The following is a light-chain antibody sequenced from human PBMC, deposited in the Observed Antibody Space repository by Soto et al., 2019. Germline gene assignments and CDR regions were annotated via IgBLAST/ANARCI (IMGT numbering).Light chain of an antibody. V-gene: IGLV3-21*04. Sequence: SSELTQPPSVSVAPGQTARITCGGNNIGSKSVHWYQQKPGQAPVLVIYYDSDRPSGIPERFSGSNSGNTATLTISRVEAGDEADYYCQVWDSSSDHPVFGGGTKVTVL. CDR3: QVWDSSSDHPV. CDR2: YDS. CDR1: NIGSKS. J-gene: IGLJ2*01.